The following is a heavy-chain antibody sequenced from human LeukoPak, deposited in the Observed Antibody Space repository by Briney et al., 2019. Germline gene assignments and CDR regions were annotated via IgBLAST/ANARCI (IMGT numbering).Heavy chain of an antibody. CDR1: GFPFITYS. Sequence: PGGSLRLSCAAPGFPFITYSMNWVRQATGKGLEWVSSITGSINFMSYADSVKGRFTISRDNARNSLYLQMNSLRAEDTAVYYCAGDFSQSRNSDYWGQGTLVTISS. J-gene: IGHJ4*02. V-gene: IGHV3-21*01. D-gene: IGHD4-23*01. CDR3: AGDFSQSRNSDY. CDR2: ITGSINFM.